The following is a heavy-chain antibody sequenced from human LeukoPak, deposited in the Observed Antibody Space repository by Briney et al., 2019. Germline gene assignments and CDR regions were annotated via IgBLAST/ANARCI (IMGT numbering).Heavy chain of an antibody. J-gene: IGHJ2*01. D-gene: IGHD5-18*01. CDR1: GGSISSSSYY. CDR2: IYYSGST. V-gene: IGHV4-39*01. Sequence: PSETLSLTCTVSGGSISSSSYYWGWIRQPPGKGLEWIGSIYYSGSTYYNPSLKSRVTISVDTSKNQFSLKLSSVTAADTAVYYCARHSRDTAMVYWYFDLWGRGTLVTVSS. CDR3: ARHSRDTAMVYWYFDL.